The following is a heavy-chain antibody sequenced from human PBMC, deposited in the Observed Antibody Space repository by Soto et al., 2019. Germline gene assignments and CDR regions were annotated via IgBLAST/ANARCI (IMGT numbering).Heavy chain of an antibody. CDR2: FDPEDGET. Sequence: ASVKVSCKVSGYTLTELSMHWVRQAPGKGLEWMGGFDPEDGETIYAQKFQGRVTMTEDTSTDTAYMELSSLRSEDTAVYYCATWTVITGFESRYPVYYYGMDVWGQGTTVTSP. D-gene: IGHD3-10*01. CDR3: ATWTVITGFESRYPVYYYGMDV. J-gene: IGHJ6*02. V-gene: IGHV1-24*01. CDR1: GYTLTELS.